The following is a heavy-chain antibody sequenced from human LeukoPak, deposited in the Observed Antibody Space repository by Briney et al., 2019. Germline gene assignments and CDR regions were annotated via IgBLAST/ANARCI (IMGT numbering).Heavy chain of an antibody. CDR2: IIPILGIA. CDR1: GGTFSSYT. Sequence: SVKVSCKASGGTFSSYTISWVRQAPGQGLEWMGRIIPILGIANYAQKFQGRVTITADKSTSTAYMDLSSLRSEDTAVYYCARFGQDQLLDAFDIWGQGTMVTVSS. CDR3: ARFGQDQLLDAFDI. J-gene: IGHJ3*02. D-gene: IGHD2-2*01. V-gene: IGHV1-69*02.